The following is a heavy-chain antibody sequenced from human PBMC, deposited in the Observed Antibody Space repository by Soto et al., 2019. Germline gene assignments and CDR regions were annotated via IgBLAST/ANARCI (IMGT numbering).Heavy chain of an antibody. CDR2: IWYDGSKE. V-gene: IGHV3-33*01. CDR1: GFTFSGYG. CDR3: ARRFSSGWYADY. J-gene: IGHJ4*02. D-gene: IGHD6-19*01. Sequence: QVQLVESWGGVVQPGRSLRLSCAASGFTFSGYGMHRVRQSPGKGLEWVAVIWYDGSKENYADTVKGRFTISRDNSKNTLYLQLNSLRDEDTAVYYWARRFSSGWYADYWGQGTLVTVSS.